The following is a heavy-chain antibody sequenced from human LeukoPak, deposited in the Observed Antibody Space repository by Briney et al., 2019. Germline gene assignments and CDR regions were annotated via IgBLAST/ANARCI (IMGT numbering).Heavy chain of an antibody. V-gene: IGHV3-49*04. D-gene: IGHD4-17*01. CDR1: GFTFSNFV. J-gene: IGHJ4*02. CDR2: IRSKAYGGTT. Sequence: GGSLRLSCAASGFTFSNFVMSWVRQAPGKGLEWVGFIRSKAYGGTTEYAASVKGRFTISRDDSKSIAYLQMNSLKTEDTAVYYCTSLIGDPDYWGQGTLVTVSS. CDR3: TSLIGDPDY.